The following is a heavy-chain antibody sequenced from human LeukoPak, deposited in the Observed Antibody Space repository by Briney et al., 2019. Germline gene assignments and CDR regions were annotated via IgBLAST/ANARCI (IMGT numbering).Heavy chain of an antibody. J-gene: IGHJ5*02. Sequence: ASVKVSCKASGYTFTGYYIHWVRQAPGQGLEWMTWMHPNSGDTNYAQEFQGRVTMTRDTSISTAYMELSRLRSDDTAVYYCAREPITMVRGVYNWFDPWGQGTLVTVSS. CDR1: GYTFTGYY. CDR2: MHPNSGDT. V-gene: IGHV1-2*02. CDR3: AREPITMVRGVYNWFDP. D-gene: IGHD3-10*01.